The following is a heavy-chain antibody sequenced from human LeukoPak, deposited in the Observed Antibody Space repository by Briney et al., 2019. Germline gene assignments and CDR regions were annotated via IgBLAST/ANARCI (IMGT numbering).Heavy chain of an antibody. V-gene: IGHV3-9*01. Sequence: GGSLRLSCAASGFTFDDYAMHWVRQAPGKGLEWVSGISWNSGSIGYADPVKGRFTISRDNAKNSLYLQMNSLRAEDTALYYCAKAVSLLVVPAAYFDYWGQGTLVTVSS. CDR3: AKAVSLLVVPAAYFDY. J-gene: IGHJ4*02. CDR2: ISWNSGSI. CDR1: GFTFDDYA. D-gene: IGHD2-2*01.